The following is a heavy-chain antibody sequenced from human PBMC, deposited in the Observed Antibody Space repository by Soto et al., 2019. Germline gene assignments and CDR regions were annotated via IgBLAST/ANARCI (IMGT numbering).Heavy chain of an antibody. J-gene: IGHJ4*02. Sequence: QLQLQESGPGLVKPSETLSLTCTVSGGSISSSSYYWGWIRQPPGKGLEWIGSIYYSGSTYYNPSLKSRVTISVDTSKNQFSLKLSSVTAADTAVYYCARHVDTAMVLDYWGQGTLVTVSS. V-gene: IGHV4-39*01. CDR3: ARHVDTAMVLDY. CDR1: GGSISSSSYY. CDR2: IYYSGST. D-gene: IGHD5-18*01.